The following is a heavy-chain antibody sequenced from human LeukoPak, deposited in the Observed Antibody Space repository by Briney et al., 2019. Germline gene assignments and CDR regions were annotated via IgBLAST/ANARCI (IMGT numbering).Heavy chain of an antibody. CDR1: GFTFSSYS. CDR2: ISSSSSTI. Sequence: HPGGSLRLSCAASGFTFSSYSMNWVRQAPGKGLEWVSSISSSSSTIYYADSVKGRFTISRDNAKNSLYLQMNSLRAEDTAVYYCARGGYDIWDLDYWGQGTLVTVSS. V-gene: IGHV3-48*01. J-gene: IGHJ4*02. D-gene: IGHD5-12*01. CDR3: ARGGYDIWDLDY.